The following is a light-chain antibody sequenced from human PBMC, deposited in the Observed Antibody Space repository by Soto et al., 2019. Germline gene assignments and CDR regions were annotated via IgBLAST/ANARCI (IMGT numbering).Light chain of an antibody. V-gene: IGLV2-8*01. J-gene: IGLJ3*02. CDR2: EVT. Sequence: QSVLTQPPSASGSPGQSVTISCTGTSSDVGNYNYVSWYQQHPGKAPKLMIYEVTKRPAGVPDRFSGSKSGNTASLTVSGLQAEDEADYYCSSYAGSKTLFGGGTKLTVL. CDR3: SSYAGSKTL. CDR1: SSDVGNYNY.